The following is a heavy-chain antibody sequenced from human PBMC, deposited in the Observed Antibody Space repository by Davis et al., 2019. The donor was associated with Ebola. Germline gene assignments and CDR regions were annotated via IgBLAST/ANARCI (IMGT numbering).Heavy chain of an antibody. V-gene: IGHV1-2*06. CDR3: ARAAAAFDY. Sequence: ASVKVSCKASGYSFTGYYMHWVRQAPGQGLEWMGRINPNNGDSNYAQKFQGRVTMTRDTSISTAYMELSRLRSDDMAVYYCARAAAAFDYWGQGTLVTVSS. CDR2: INPNNGDS. D-gene: IGHD6-13*01. J-gene: IGHJ4*02. CDR1: GYSFTGYY.